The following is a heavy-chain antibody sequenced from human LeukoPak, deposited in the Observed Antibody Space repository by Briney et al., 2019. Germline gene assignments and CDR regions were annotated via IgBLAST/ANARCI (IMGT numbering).Heavy chain of an antibody. Sequence: GRSLRLSCAASGFTLSSYGTHWVRQAPGKGLEWVAVILYDGSNKYYADSVKGRFTISRDNSKNTLYLQMNSLRAGDTAVYYCAKDRCYYAPCDFWGQGTLVTVSS. CDR3: AKDRCYYAPCDF. D-gene: IGHD3-10*01. V-gene: IGHV3-30*18. J-gene: IGHJ4*02. CDR2: ILYDGSNK. CDR1: GFTLSSYG.